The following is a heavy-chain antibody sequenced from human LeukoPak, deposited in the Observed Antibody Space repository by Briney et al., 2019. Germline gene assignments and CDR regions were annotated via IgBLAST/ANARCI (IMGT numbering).Heavy chain of an antibody. CDR1: GFTFSSYA. Sequence: PGGSLRLSCAASGFTFSSYAMSWVRQAPGKGLEWVSAISGSGRSTFYADSVKGRFTISRDNSKSTLYLQMNSLRAEDTAVYYCAKDVGYCSGGTCYSGRNWFGPWGQGTLVTVSS. J-gene: IGHJ5*02. CDR3: AKDVGYCSGGTCYSGRNWFGP. D-gene: IGHD2-15*01. CDR2: ISGSGRST. V-gene: IGHV3-23*01.